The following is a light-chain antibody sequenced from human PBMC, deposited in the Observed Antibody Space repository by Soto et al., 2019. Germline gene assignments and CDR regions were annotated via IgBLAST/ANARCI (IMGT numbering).Light chain of an antibody. Sequence: DIQMTQSPSTLSASVGDRVTITCRASQSISSWLAWYQQKPGKAPKLLIYDASSLESGVPSRFSGSGSGTEFPLPISSIQPDDFATYYCQQYNSYPFTFGPGTKVDIK. CDR1: QSISSW. J-gene: IGKJ3*01. CDR2: DAS. V-gene: IGKV1-5*01. CDR3: QQYNSYPFT.